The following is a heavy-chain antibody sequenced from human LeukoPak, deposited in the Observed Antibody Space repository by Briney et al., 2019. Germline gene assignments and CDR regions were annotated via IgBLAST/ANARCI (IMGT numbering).Heavy chain of an antibody. CDR2: INSDGSTI. CDR1: GFTFSSYW. Sequence: GGSLRLSCAASGFTFSSYWMHWVRQAPGKGLVWVSRINSDGSTINYADSVKGRFTISRDNSKNTLYLQMSSLRAEDTAVYYCARGPTYYYDSSGYYADYWGQGTLVTVSS. D-gene: IGHD3-22*01. J-gene: IGHJ4*02. V-gene: IGHV3-74*01. CDR3: ARGPTYYYDSSGYYADY.